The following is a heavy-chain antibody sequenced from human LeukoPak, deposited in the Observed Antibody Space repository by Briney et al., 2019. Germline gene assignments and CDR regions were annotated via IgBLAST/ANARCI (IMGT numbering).Heavy chain of an antibody. CDR2: IKQDGTDK. CDR1: GFPFSSFW. V-gene: IGHV3-7*01. D-gene: IGHD6-25*01. CDR3: ARGRWGSGYYFDY. J-gene: IGHJ4*02. Sequence: GGSLRLSCAASGFPFSSFWMTWVRQAPGKRLEYVANIKQDGTDKYYVGSVKGRFPISRDNAKNSLYLQMSSLRAEDTAAYYCARGRWGSGYYFDYWGQGTLVTVSS.